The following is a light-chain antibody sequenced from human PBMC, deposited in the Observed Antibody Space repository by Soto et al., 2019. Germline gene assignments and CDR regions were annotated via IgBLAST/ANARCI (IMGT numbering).Light chain of an antibody. V-gene: IGLV2-8*01. CDR2: EVN. CDR1: SSDIGTYDF. CDR3: SAFGRSNV. Sequence: QSAVTQPPSASGSPGQSVAISCTGTSSDIGTYDFVSWYQQHPGKAPKLIIYEVNKRPSGVPDRFSGSKSGNTASLTVSGLQAEDEADYYCSAFGRSNVFGTGTKVTVL. J-gene: IGLJ1*01.